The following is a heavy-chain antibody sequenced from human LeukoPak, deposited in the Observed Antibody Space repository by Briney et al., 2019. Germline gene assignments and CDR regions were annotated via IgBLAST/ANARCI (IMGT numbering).Heavy chain of an antibody. CDR1: GYNFIGYY. CDR2: INPGNGGI. V-gene: IGHV1-2*02. CDR3: AKVAVSGWYSGGNFDY. J-gene: IGHJ4*02. D-gene: IGHD6-19*01. Sequence: ASVKVSWKASGYNFIGYYIHWVRQAPGQGLEWMGWINPGNGGISYAQKFQGRVTMTRDTSINTAYMDLNSLTSDDTAVYYCAKVAVSGWYSGGNFDYWGQGTLVTVSS.